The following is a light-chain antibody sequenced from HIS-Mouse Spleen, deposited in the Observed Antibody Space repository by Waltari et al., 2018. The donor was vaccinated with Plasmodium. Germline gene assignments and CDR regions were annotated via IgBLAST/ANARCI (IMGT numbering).Light chain of an antibody. J-gene: IGKJ2*01. Sequence: DIQMTQSPSSLSASVGDRVTITCRARQSISSYLNWYQQKPGKAPKLLIYDASSLQSEVPSRLSGSRSGTDFTLTISSLQPEDFATYYCQQSYSTLMYTFGQGTKLEIK. V-gene: IGKV1-39*01. CDR2: DAS. CDR1: QSISSY. CDR3: QQSYSTLMYT.